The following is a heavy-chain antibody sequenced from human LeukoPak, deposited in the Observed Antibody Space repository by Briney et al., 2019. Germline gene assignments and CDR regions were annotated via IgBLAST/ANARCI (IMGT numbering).Heavy chain of an antibody. CDR1: GFTFDDFT. CDR3: AKVGLLGSGKNPFGY. Sequence: PGGSLRLSCAASGFTFDDFTMHWVRQAPGRGLEWVSLITWDAGSTYYADSVKGRFTISRDNSESSLYLQMNSLRSEDTALYYCAKVGLLGSGKNPFGYWGQGTLVTVSS. D-gene: IGHD3-10*01. CDR2: ITWDAGST. V-gene: IGHV3-43*01. J-gene: IGHJ4*02.